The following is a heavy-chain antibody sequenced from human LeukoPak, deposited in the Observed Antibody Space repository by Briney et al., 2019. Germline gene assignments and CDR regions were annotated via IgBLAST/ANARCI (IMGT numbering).Heavy chain of an antibody. J-gene: IGHJ4*02. CDR2: ISSSSSTI. CDR1: GFTFSSYS. CDR3: ARDEGYYDSSGYFPLFDY. D-gene: IGHD3-22*01. Sequence: GGSLRLSCAASGFTFSSYSMNWVRQAPGKGLEWVSYISSSSSTIYYADSVKGRFTISRDNAKNSLYLQMNSLRAEDTAVYYCARDEGYYDSSGYFPLFDYWGQGTLVTVSS. V-gene: IGHV3-48*01.